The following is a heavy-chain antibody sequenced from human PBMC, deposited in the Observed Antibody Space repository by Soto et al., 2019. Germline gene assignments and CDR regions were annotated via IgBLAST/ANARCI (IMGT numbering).Heavy chain of an antibody. CDR2: IYWDDDK. J-gene: IGHJ6*02. CDR1: GFSLSTSGVG. V-gene: IGHV2-5*02. Sequence: QITLKESGPTLVKPTQTLTLTCTFSGFSLSTSGVGVGWIRQPPGKALEWLALIYWDDDKRYSPSLKRRLTIXKAXSKNQVVLTMTNMDPVDTATYYCAHTLPPWGGMDVWGQGTTVTVSS. CDR3: AHTLPPWGGMDV. D-gene: IGHD7-27*01.